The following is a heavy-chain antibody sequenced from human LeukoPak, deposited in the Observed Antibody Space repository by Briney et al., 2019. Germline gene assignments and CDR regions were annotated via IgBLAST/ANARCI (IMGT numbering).Heavy chain of an antibody. V-gene: IGHV4-30-4*01. CDR1: GGSISSGDYY. J-gene: IGHJ5*02. CDR2: IYYSGST. D-gene: IGHD1-1*01. Sequence: SQTLSLTCTVSGGSISSGDYYWSWIRQPPGKGLEWIGYIYYSGSTYYNPSLKSRVTISVDTSKNQFSLKLSSVTAADTAVYYCARHGGWNDVGWFDPWGQGTLVTVSS. CDR3: ARHGGWNDVGWFDP.